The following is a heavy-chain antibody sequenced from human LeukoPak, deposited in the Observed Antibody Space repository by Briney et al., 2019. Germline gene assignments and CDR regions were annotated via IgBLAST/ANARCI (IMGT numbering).Heavy chain of an antibody. CDR2: MYTSGSG. Sequence: PSXTLSLTCTVSGASISIYYWSWIRQPAGKGLEWIGRMYTSGSGNYSPSLKSRVTMSVDTSKNQFSPKLSSVTAADTAVYYCARDRGYSYGYWYFDLWGRGTLVTVSS. D-gene: IGHD5-18*01. CDR3: ARDRGYSYGYWYFDL. CDR1: GASISIYY. V-gene: IGHV4-4*07. J-gene: IGHJ2*01.